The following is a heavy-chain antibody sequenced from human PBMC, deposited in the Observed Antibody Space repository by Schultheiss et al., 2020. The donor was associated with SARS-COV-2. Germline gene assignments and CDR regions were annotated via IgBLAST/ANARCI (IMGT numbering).Heavy chain of an antibody. V-gene: IGHV4-31*03. CDR2: IYYSGST. Sequence: LRLSCTVSGGSISSGGYYWSWIRQHPGKGLEWIGYIYYSGSTNYNPSLKSRVTISVDTSKNQFSLQLNSVTPEDTAVYYCARVRDYGSGIYYFAYWGQGTLVTVSS. D-gene: IGHD3-10*01. CDR1: GGSISSGGYY. CDR3: ARVRDYGSGIYYFAY. J-gene: IGHJ4*02.